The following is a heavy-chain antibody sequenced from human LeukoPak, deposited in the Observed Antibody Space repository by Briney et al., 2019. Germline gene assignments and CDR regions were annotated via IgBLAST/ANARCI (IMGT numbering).Heavy chain of an antibody. Sequence: ASVKVSCKASGYTFTGYYIHWVRQAPGQGLEWMGWINPNSGGTNYAQKLQGRVTMTRDTSISTAYLELSRLRYDDTAVYYCTNLADNWGQGTLVTVSS. CDR3: TNLADN. CDR2: INPNSGGT. J-gene: IGHJ4*02. V-gene: IGHV1-2*02. CDR1: GYTFTGYY.